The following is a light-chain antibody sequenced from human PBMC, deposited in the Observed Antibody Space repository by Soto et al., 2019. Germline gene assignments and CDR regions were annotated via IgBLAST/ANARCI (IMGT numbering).Light chain of an antibody. CDR2: GAS. J-gene: IGKJ3*01. Sequence: DIVMTQSPDSLAVSLGDRATINCKSSQSVLYSSNNKNYLAWFQQKPGQPPKLLIYGASTRESGVPDRFSGSGSGTDFTLTISSLQAEDVAVYYCQQSYSSPFTFGPGTKVDIK. CDR3: QQSYSSPFT. CDR1: QSVLYSSNNKNY. V-gene: IGKV4-1*01.